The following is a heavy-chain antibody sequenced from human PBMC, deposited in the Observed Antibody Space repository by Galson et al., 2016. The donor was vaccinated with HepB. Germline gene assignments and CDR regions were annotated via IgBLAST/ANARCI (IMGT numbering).Heavy chain of an antibody. J-gene: IGHJ4*02. Sequence: PALVKPTQTLTLSCTFSGFSLNSSGLGVGWIRQPPGKALEWLALIYWDDGKRSSPSLKRRLSITKDTSKNLVVLTMTDMDPVDTATYYCARVLDYNSVWGSFDYWGQGTLVTVSS. CDR2: IYWDDGK. CDR3: ARVLDYNSVWGSFDY. V-gene: IGHV2-5*02. D-gene: IGHD3-16*01. CDR1: GFSLNSSGLG.